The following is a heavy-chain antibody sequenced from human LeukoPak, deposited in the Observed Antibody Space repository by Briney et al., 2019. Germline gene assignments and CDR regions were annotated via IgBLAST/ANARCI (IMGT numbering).Heavy chain of an antibody. CDR3: AREGGSCTSNSCSDYFDY. CDR2: ISGGGGST. CDR1: GFTFARHA. V-gene: IGHV3-23*01. D-gene: IGHD6-13*01. Sequence: GGSLRLSCAGSGFTFARHALTWVRQAPGMGLGWVSTISGGGGSTHYADSVKGRFTISRDNSKDTVFLQMNNLRAGDTAIYYCAREGGSCTSNSCSDYFDYWGQGTLVTVSP. J-gene: IGHJ4*02.